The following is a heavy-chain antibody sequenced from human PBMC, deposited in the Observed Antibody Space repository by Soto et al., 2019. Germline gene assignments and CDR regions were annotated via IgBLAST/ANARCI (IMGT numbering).Heavy chain of an antibody. CDR3: ARAALPVGLLVAESALISYYYPLDV. CDR2: INPNTGDT. CDR1: GYSFTGYY. V-gene: IGHV1-2*02. J-gene: IGHJ6*02. D-gene: IGHD1-26*01. Sequence: ASVKVSCKASGYSFTGYYLVWVRQAPGQGLEWMGWINPNTGDTNYAQKFQGRVTVTRDTSVSTAYLELRRLKSDDTAVFYWARAALPVGLLVAESALISYYYPLDVWGQGTTVTVSS.